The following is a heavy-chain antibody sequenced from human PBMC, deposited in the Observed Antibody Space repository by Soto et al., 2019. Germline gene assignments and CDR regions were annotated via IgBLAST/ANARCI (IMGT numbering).Heavy chain of an antibody. CDR2: ISYDGSNK. V-gene: IGHV3-30*18. CDR1: GFTFSSYG. D-gene: IGHD2-8*01. Sequence: QVQLVESGGGVVQPGRSLRLSCAASGFTFSSYGMHWVRQAPGKGLEWVAVISYDGSNKYYADSVKGRFTISRDNSKNTLYLQMNSLRAEDTAVYYCAKDGIMVYAGIYGMDVGGQGTTVTVSS. J-gene: IGHJ6*02. CDR3: AKDGIMVYAGIYGMDV.